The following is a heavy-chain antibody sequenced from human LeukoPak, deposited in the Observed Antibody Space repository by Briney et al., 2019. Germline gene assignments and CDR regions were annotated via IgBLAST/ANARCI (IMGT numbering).Heavy chain of an antibody. V-gene: IGHV4-61*01. J-gene: IGHJ4*02. Sequence: SQTLSLTCTVSGGSISSGSYYWSWIRQPPGKGLEWIGNIYYSGSSYYNPSLKSRVTVSVDTAKNQFSLKLSSVTAADTAVYYCARQQYSTSSCDSWGQGTLVTVST. CDR2: IYYSGSS. CDR1: GGSISSGSYY. D-gene: IGHD6-6*01. CDR3: ARQQYSTSSCDS.